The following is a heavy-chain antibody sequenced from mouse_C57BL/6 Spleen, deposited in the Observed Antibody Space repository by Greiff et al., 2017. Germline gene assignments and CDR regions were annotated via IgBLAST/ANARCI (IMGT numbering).Heavy chain of an antibody. J-gene: IGHJ1*03. CDR3: ARCPLTTVVEGYFDV. Sequence: QVQLQQSGAELARPGASVKMSCKASGYTFTSYTMHWVKQRPGQGLEWIGYINPSSGYTKYNQKFKDKATLTADKSSSTAYMQLSSLTSEDSAVYYCARCPLTTVVEGYFDVWGTGTTVTVSS. CDR2: INPSSGYT. D-gene: IGHD1-1*01. V-gene: IGHV1-4*01. CDR1: GYTFTSYT.